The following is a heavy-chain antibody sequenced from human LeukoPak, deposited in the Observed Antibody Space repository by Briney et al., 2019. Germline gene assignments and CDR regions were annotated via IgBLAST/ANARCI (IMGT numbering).Heavy chain of an antibody. V-gene: IGHV1-18*04. J-gene: IGHJ6*04. CDR2: ISAYNGNT. D-gene: IGHD6-19*01. CDR3: ARDRGGSGWQHYYYYYGMDV. Sequence: ASVKVSCKASGYTFTSYGISWVRQAPGQGLEWMGWISAYNGNTNYAQKLQGRVTMTTDTSTSTAYMELRSLRSDDTAVYYCARDRGGSGWQHYYYYYGMDVWGKGTTVTVSS. CDR1: GYTFTSYG.